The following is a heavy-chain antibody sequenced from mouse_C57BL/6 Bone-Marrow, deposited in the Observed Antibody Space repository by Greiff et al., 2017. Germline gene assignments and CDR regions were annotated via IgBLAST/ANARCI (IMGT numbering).Heavy chain of an antibody. Sequence: VQLQQPGAELVKPGASVKMSCKASGYTFTSYWITWVKQRPGQGLEWIGDIYPTSGRTNYNEKFKSKAILTVDTSSNTAYMQLSSLTSEDSAVLYGASSGPLGRSFDYWGQGTTLTVSS. V-gene: IGHV1-55*01. CDR2: IYPTSGRT. D-gene: IGHD4-1*01. CDR1: GYTFTSYW. CDR3: ASSGPLGRSFDY. J-gene: IGHJ2*01.